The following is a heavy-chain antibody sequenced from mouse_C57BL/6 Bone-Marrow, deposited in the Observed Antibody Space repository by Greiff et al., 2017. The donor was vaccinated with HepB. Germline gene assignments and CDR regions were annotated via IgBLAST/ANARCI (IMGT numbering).Heavy chain of an antibody. J-gene: IGHJ2*01. Sequence: VQLQQPGAELVKPGASVKLSCKASGYTFTSYWMHWVKQRPGQGLEWIGMIHPNSGSTNYNEKFKSKATLTVDKSSSTAYMQLSSLTSEDSAVYYCARGGGLRRETGDYWAQGTTLTVSS. D-gene: IGHD2-4*01. CDR2: IHPNSGST. CDR3: ARGGGLRRETGDY. V-gene: IGHV1-64*01. CDR1: GYTFTSYW.